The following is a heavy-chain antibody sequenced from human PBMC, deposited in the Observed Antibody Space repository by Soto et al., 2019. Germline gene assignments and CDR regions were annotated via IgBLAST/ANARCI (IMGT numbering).Heavy chain of an antibody. Sequence: EVQLLESGGGVVQPGGSLRLSCAASGFTFSDYAMSWVRQTPGKGLQWVSGVGGSDDDKHYADSVRGRFIVSRDNSKNTLDLKMTSLRADDTAIYWWGKDATSLNGVLDPFDMWGQGTEVTLSS. J-gene: IGHJ3*02. CDR1: GFTFSDYA. CDR3: GKDATSLNGVLDPFDM. V-gene: IGHV3-23*01. D-gene: IGHD2-8*01. CDR2: VGGSDDDK.